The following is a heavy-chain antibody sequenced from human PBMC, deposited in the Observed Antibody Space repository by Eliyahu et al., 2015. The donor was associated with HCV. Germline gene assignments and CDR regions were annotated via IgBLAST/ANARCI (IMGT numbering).Heavy chain of an antibody. CDR1: GFTFSSYG. CDR3: ANLYCSSTSCFDY. CDR2: ISYDGSNN. J-gene: IGHJ4*02. D-gene: IGHD2-2*01. V-gene: IGHV3-30*18. Sequence: QVQLVESGGGVVQPGXSLRLXCAASGFTFSSYGMHWVRQAPGKGLEWVAVISYDGSNNYYADSVKGRFTISRDNSKNTLYLQMNSLRAEDTAVYYCANLYCSSTSCFDYWGQGTLVTVSS.